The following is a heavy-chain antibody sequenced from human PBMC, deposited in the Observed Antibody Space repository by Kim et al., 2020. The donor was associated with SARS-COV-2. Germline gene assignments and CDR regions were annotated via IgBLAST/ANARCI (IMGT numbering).Heavy chain of an antibody. CDR2: ISWNSGSI. CDR3: AKDMGGYCSSTSCYGRGTFDY. D-gene: IGHD2-2*01. Sequence: GGSLRLSCAASGFTFDDYAMHWVRQAPGKGLEWVSGISWNSGSIGYADSVKGRFTISRDNAKNSLYLQMNSLRAEDTALYYCAKDMGGYCSSTSCYGRGTFDYWGQGTLVTVSS. V-gene: IGHV3-9*01. J-gene: IGHJ4*02. CDR1: GFTFDDYA.